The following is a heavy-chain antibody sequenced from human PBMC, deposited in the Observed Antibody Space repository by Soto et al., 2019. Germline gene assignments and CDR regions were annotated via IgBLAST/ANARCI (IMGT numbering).Heavy chain of an antibody. D-gene: IGHD6-13*01. CDR3: ARGQFMVVAAGRGSDYYYYGMDV. CDR1: GGTFSSYA. CDR2: IIPIFGTA. Sequence: QVQLVQSGAEVKKPGSSVKVSCKASGGTFSSYAISWVRQAPGQGLEWMGGIIPIFGTANYAQKFQGRVTLTADESTTTAYMELSSLRSEDTAIYYCARGQFMVVAAGRGSDYYYYGMDVWSQGTTVTVSS. J-gene: IGHJ6*02. V-gene: IGHV1-69*12.